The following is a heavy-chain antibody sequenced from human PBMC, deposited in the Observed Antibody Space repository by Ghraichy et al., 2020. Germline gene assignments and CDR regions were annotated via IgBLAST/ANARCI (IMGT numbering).Heavy chain of an antibody. D-gene: IGHD3-22*01. CDR3: ARRRSGCYNDY. CDR1: GFTFSSYW. Sequence: GGSLRLSCAASGFTFSSYWMVWVRQTPGKGLVWVSRVNSDGYSTSYADSVKGRFTISRDNGKNTLYLQMNSLRAEDTAVYYCARRRSGCYNDYWGQGTLVTVSS. CDR2: VNSDGYST. V-gene: IGHV3-74*01. J-gene: IGHJ4*02.